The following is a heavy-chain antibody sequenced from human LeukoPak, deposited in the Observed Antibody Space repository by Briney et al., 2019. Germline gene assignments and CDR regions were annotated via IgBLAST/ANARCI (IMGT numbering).Heavy chain of an antibody. CDR2: IKEDESEE. CDR3: TRDGPTAYFDY. J-gene: IGHJ4*02. CDR1: GFTFDSHW. Sequence: SGGSLRLSCTASGFTFDSHWMTWVRQAPGKALEWVANIKEDESEEYYVDSVKGRFTISRDNARNSLYLQMSSLRADDTALYYCTRDGPTAYFDYWGQGTLVTVSS. D-gene: IGHD5-18*01. V-gene: IGHV3-7*01.